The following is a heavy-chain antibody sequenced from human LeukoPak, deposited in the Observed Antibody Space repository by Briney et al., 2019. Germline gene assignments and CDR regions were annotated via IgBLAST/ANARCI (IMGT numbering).Heavy chain of an antibody. V-gene: IGHV3-21*01. CDR3: ARDIRPHRSGDAFDI. CDR2: ISSSSSYI. J-gene: IGHJ3*02. D-gene: IGHD3-10*01. Sequence: GGSLRLSCAASGFTFSSYSMNWVRQAPGKGLEWVSSISSSSSYIYYADSVKGRFTISRDNAKNSLYLQMNSLRAEDTAVYYCARDIRPHRSGDAFDIWGQGTMVTVSS. CDR1: GFTFSSYS.